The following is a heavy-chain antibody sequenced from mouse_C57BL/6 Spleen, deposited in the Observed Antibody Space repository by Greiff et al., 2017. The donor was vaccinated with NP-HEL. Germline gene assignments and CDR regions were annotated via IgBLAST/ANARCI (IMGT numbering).Heavy chain of an antibody. CDR2: IHPNSGST. J-gene: IGHJ4*01. CDR1: GYTFTSYW. Sequence: QVQLQQPGAELVKPGASVKLSCKASGYTFTSYWMHWVKQRPGQGLEWIGMIHPNSGSTNYNEKFKSKATLTVDKSSSTAYMQLSSLTSEDSAVYYCARGDSSGYVDYAMDYWGQGTSVTVSS. CDR3: ARGDSSGYVDYAMDY. V-gene: IGHV1-64*01. D-gene: IGHD3-2*02.